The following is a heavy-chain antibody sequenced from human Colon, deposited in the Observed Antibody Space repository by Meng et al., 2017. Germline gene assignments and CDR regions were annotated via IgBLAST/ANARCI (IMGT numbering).Heavy chain of an antibody. CDR1: GFTFSDSY. J-gene: IGHJ4*02. CDR3: ARGWLAN. Sequence: VMLVASGGGLVEPGGSLRLSCAAFGFTFSDSYMNWIRQAPGKGLEWVSYSHGNTVYYADSVKGRFTISRDNAKNSLYLQMNSLRAGDTAVYYCARGWLANWGQGTLVTVSS. D-gene: IGHD6-19*01. CDR2: SHGNTV. V-gene: IGHV3-11*01.